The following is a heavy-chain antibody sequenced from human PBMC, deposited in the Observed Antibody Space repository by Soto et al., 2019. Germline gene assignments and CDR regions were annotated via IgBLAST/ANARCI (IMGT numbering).Heavy chain of an antibody. V-gene: IGHV4-31*03. CDR1: GGSISSGGYY. CDR2: IYYSGST. CDR3: ARVSCSGGSCHFDY. Sequence: SETLSLTCTVSGGSISSGGYYWSWIRRHPGKGLEWIGYIYYSGSTYYNPSLKSRVTISVDTSKNQFSLKLSSVTAADTAVYYCARVSCSGGSCHFDYWGQGTLVTVSS. D-gene: IGHD2-15*01. J-gene: IGHJ4*02.